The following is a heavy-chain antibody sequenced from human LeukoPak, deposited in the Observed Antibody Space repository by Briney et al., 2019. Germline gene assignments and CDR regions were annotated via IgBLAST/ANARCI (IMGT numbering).Heavy chain of an antibody. V-gene: IGHV3-23*01. CDR1: GFTFSSYA. D-gene: IGHD4-11*01. Sequence: GGSLRLSCEASGFTFSSYAMSWVRQAPVRGLEWVAIVTNNGGATYYADSVKGPFTISRDNSKNTLYLQMHSLRVEDTAVYYCAKNDYSDFTPSPLPVWGQGTLVTVSS. CDR3: AKNDYSDFTPSPLPV. CDR2: VTNNGGAT. J-gene: IGHJ4*02.